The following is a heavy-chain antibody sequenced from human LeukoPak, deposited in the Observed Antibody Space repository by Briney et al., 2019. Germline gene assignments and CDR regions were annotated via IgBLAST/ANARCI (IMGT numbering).Heavy chain of an antibody. CDR3: ARVARGYYDSSGYYADWYFDL. D-gene: IGHD3-22*01. Sequence: GGSLRLSCLAFGFILSNVYMSWLRQAPGKGLEWVSYISSIGSTIFYADSVKGRFTISRDNAKNSLYLQMDSLRAEDMAVFYCARVARGYYDSSGYYADWYFDLWGRGTLVTVST. CDR2: ISSIGSTI. CDR1: GFILSNVY. V-gene: IGHV3-11*04. J-gene: IGHJ2*01.